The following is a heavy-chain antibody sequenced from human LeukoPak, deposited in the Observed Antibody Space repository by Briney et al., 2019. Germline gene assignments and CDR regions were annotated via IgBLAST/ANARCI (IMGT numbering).Heavy chain of an antibody. J-gene: IGHJ4*02. D-gene: IGHD3-22*01. CDR2: IYYSGST. CDR3: ARLPRYYDSDSDY. Sequence: KASETLSLTCTVSGGSISSYYWSWIRQPPGKGLEWIGYIYYSGSTNYNPSLKSRVTISVDTSKNQFSLKLSSVTAADTAVYYCARLPRYYDSDSDYWGQGTLVTVSS. V-gene: IGHV4-59*08. CDR1: GGSISSYY.